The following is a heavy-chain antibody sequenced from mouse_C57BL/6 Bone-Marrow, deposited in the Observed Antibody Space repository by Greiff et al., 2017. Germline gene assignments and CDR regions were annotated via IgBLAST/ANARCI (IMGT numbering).Heavy chain of an antibody. CDR2: ISSGGSYT. CDR3: ARRFYFDY. Sequence: EVKLVESGGGLVKPGGSLKLSCAASGFTFSSYGMSWVRQTPDKRLEWVATISSGGSYTYYPDSVKGRFTISRDNAKNTLYLQMSSLKSEDTAMYYCARRFYFDYWGQGTTLTVSS. V-gene: IGHV5-6*03. CDR1: GFTFSSYG. J-gene: IGHJ2*01.